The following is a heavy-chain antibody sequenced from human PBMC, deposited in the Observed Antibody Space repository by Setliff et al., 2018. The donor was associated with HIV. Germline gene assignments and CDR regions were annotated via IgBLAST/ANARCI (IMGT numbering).Heavy chain of an antibody. CDR1: GFSISTNYY. J-gene: IGHJ4*02. V-gene: IGHV4-38-2*01. CDR2: IYHSGST. CDR3: ARHSGGDQLLREFDY. D-gene: IGHD2-2*01. Sequence: TSETLSLTCAVSGFSISTNYYWGWIRQPPGKGPDWIGSIYHSGSTYYNPSLKSRVTISVDTSKNQFSLELSSVTAADTAIFYCARHSGGDQLLREFDYWGQGTLVTSPQ.